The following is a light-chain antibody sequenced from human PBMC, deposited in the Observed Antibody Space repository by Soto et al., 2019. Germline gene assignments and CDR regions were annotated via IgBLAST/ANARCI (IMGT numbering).Light chain of an antibody. V-gene: IGLV2-11*01. J-gene: IGLJ2*01. Sequence: QPVLTQPRSVSGSPGQSVSISSTGTSSDVGAYNYVSWYQHHPGKVPKLMIYDVTKWPSGVPDRFSGSKSGNTASLTISGLQAEDEADYYCCSYAGSYTVIFGGGTKVTVL. CDR2: DVT. CDR1: SSDVGAYNY. CDR3: CSYAGSYTVI.